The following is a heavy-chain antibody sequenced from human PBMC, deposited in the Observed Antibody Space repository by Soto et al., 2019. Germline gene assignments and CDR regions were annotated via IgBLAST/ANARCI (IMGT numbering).Heavy chain of an antibody. CDR3: AREQPIYYYYGMDV. V-gene: IGHV1-2*02. J-gene: IGHJ6*02. D-gene: IGHD1-1*01. Sequence: ASVKVSCKASGYTFTGYYMHWVRQAPGQGLEWMGWINPNSGGTNYAQKFQGRVTMTRDTSASTAYMELSSLRSEDTAVYYCAREQPIYYYYGMDVWGQGTTVTVSS. CDR1: GYTFTGYY. CDR2: INPNSGGT.